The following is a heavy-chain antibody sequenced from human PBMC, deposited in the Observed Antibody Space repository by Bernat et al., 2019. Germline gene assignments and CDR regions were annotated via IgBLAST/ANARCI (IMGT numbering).Heavy chain of an antibody. J-gene: IGHJ3*02. D-gene: IGHD7-27*01. Sequence: QVQLVQSGAEVKKPGASVKVSCKASGYTFTSYAIHWVRQAPGQRLEWMGWINAGNGNTRYSRNFQGRVTITRDTSASTAYMELSRLRSDDTAVDYGAREGELGWGAFDIWGQGTMVTVSS. V-gene: IGHV1-3*01. CDR2: INAGNGNT. CDR3: AREGELGWGAFDI. CDR1: GYTFTSYA.